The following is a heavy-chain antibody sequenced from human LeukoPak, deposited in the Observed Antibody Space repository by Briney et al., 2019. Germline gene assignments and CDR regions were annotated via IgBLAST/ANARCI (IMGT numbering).Heavy chain of an antibody. CDR1: GGSISSSNW. CDR2: IYHSGST. V-gene: IGHV4-4*02. D-gene: IGHD2-2*01. Sequence: SETLSLTCAVSGGSISSSNWWSWVRQPPGKGLEWIGEIYHSGSTNYNPSLKSRVTISVDTSKNQFSLKLSSVTAADTAVYYCARGQGVVAAGIDYWGQGTLVTVSS. J-gene: IGHJ4*02. CDR3: ARGQGVVAAGIDY.